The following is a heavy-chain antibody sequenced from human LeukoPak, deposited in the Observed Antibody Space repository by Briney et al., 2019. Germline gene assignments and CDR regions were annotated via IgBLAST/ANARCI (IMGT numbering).Heavy chain of an antibody. V-gene: IGHV4-61*01. CDR1: GGSVSSGSYY. CDR3: ARNRYSAYDPFDY. D-gene: IGHD5-12*01. Sequence: PSETLSLTCAVSGGSVSSGSYYWSWIRQPPGKGLEWIGYIYDSGSTNYNPSLKSRVTISVDTSKNQFSLKLSSVTPADTAVYYCARNRYSAYDPFDYWGQGTLVTVSS. CDR2: IYDSGST. J-gene: IGHJ4*02.